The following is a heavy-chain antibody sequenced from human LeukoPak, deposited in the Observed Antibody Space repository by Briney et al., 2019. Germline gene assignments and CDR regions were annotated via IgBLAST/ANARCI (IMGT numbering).Heavy chain of an antibody. Sequence: SETLSLTCTVSGGANTSGGYSWNWIRQPPGKGLEWIGCIYDRGPTYYNPSLKSRITISVDRPKNQFFLNVTSVTAADTAVYYCARSRQGSGLLNYWGQGNLVAVSS. CDR1: GGANTSGGYS. D-gene: IGHD3-10*01. V-gene: IGHV4-30-2*01. J-gene: IGHJ4*02. CDR2: IYDRGPT. CDR3: ARSRQGSGLLNY.